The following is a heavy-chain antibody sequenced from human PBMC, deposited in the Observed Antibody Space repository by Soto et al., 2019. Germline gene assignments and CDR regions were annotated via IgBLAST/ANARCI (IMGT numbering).Heavy chain of an antibody. CDR2: IIPIFGTA. D-gene: IGHD5-12*01. Sequence: SVKVSCKASGGTFSSYAISWVRQAPGQGLEWMGGIIPIFGTANYAQKFQGRVTITADESTSTAYMELSSLRSEDTAVYYCARGYSGYDPHYFDYWGQGTLVTVSS. V-gene: IGHV1-69*13. J-gene: IGHJ4*02. CDR1: GGTFSSYA. CDR3: ARGYSGYDPHYFDY.